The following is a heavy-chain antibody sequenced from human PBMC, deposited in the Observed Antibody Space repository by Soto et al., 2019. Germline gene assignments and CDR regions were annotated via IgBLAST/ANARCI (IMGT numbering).Heavy chain of an antibody. Sequence: GGSLRLSCVASGFTFGDYAMHWVRQVPGKGLEWVSGFKWNSGDVGYADSVKGRFTISRDNARNSLYLQMNSLRPEDTAVYYCAKDRSSGSPYYGMDFWGQGTMVTVSS. CDR1: GFTFGDYA. D-gene: IGHD3-10*01. CDR3: AKDRSSGSPYYGMDF. J-gene: IGHJ6*02. V-gene: IGHV3-9*01. CDR2: FKWNSGDV.